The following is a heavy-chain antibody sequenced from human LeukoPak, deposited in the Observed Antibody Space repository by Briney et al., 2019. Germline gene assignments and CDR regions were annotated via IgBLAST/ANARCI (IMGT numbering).Heavy chain of an antibody. V-gene: IGHV3-43D*03. CDR3: AKDVGSGFDY. D-gene: IGHD3-10*01. CDR1: GFTFDDYA. J-gene: IGHJ4*02. CDR2: ISWDGGST. Sequence: GGSLRLSCAASGFTFDDYAMHWVRQAPGKGLEWVSLISWDGGSTYYADSVKGRFTISRDNSKNSLYLQMNSLRAEDTAVYYCAKDVGSGFDYWGQGTLVTVSS.